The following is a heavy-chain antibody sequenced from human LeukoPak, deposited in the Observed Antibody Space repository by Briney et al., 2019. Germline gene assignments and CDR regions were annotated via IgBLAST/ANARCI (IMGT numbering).Heavy chain of an antibody. J-gene: IGHJ1*01. CDR1: GFTFTSSA. CDR3: AADVLQYGYFQH. D-gene: IGHD2/OR15-2a*01. V-gene: IGHV1-58*01. CDR2: IVVGSGNT. Sequence: ASVKVSCKASGFTFTSSAVQWVRQARGQRLEWIGWIVVGSGNTNYAQKFQERVTITRGMSTSTAYMELSSLRSEDTAVYYCAADVLQYGYFQHWGQGTLVTVSS.